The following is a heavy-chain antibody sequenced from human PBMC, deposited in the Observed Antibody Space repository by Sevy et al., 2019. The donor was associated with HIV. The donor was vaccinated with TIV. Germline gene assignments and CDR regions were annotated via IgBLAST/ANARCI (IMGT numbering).Heavy chain of an antibody. J-gene: IGHJ4*02. D-gene: IGHD2-21*01. Sequence: GGSLRLSCAASGFSYSSYGMHWVRQAPGKGLEWVAYIQYDGSNKDYADSVKGRFTISRDNSKNTLDLQMNSLRVEDTAVYYCGKEGCGDGGDHWGQGTLVTVSS. V-gene: IGHV3-30*02. CDR1: GFSYSSYG. CDR2: IQYDGSNK. CDR3: GKEGCGDGGDH.